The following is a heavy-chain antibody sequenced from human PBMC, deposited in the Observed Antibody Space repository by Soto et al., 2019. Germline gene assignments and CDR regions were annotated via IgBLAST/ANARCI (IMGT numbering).Heavy chain of an antibody. J-gene: IGHJ5*02. CDR2: IYWDDDK. Sequence: QITLKESGPTLVKPTQTLTLTCTFSGFSLSTSGVGVGWIRQPPGKALEWLALIYWDDDKRYSPSLKSRLTMTNHTSKNQVVLTITNMDPVDTATYYYAHSNMITFGGSRFVYNWFDHWGQGTLVTVSS. CDR1: GFSLSTSGVG. V-gene: IGHV2-5*02. D-gene: IGHD3-16*01. CDR3: AHSNMITFGGSRFVYNWFDH.